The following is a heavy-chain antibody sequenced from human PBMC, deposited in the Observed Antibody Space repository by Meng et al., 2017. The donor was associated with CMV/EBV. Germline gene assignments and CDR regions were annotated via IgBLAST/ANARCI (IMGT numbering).Heavy chain of an antibody. CDR3: ARDLAVAGSYYYYGMDV. CDR1: GFTFSSYE. D-gene: IGHD6-19*01. V-gene: IGHV3-48*03. J-gene: IGHJ6*02. CDR2: ISSSGSTI. Sequence: GESLKISCAASGFTFSSYEMNWVRQAPGKGLEWVSYISSSGSTIYYADSVKGRFTISRDNAKNSLYLQMNSLRAEDTAVYYCARDLAVAGSYYYYGMDVWGQGTTVTVS.